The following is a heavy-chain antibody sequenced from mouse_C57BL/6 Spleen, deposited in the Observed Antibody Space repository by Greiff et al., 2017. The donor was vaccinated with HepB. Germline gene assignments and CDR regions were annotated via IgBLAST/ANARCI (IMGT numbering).Heavy chain of an antibody. Sequence: EVQLQQSGPVLVKPGASVKMSCKAPGYTFTDYYMNWVKQSHGKSLEWIGVINPYNGGTSYNQKFKGKATLTVDKSSSTAYMELNSLTSEDSAVYYCARRAFTTVVAGGYFDYWGQGTTLTVSS. V-gene: IGHV1-19*01. J-gene: IGHJ2*01. CDR2: INPYNGGT. D-gene: IGHD1-1*01. CDR1: GYTFTDYY. CDR3: ARRAFTTVVAGGYFDY.